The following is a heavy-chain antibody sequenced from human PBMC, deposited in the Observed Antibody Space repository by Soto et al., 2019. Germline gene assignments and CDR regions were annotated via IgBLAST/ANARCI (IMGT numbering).Heavy chain of an antibody. D-gene: IGHD4-17*01. Sequence: EVQLLEAGGGLVQPGGSLRLSCAASGFSFRDYGMSWVRQAPGKGLEWLSAIIGIGDTAYYADSVRGRFTISRDNSKNTLYLQLNDLGAEDTAIYDCAKDYDYGDSPPFDYWGQGTLVTVSS. CDR2: IIGIGDTA. V-gene: IGHV3-23*01. CDR1: GFSFRDYG. J-gene: IGHJ4*02. CDR3: AKDYDYGDSPPFDY.